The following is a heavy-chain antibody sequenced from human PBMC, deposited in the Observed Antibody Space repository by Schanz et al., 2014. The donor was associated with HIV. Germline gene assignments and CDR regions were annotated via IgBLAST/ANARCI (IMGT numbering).Heavy chain of an antibody. J-gene: IGHJ4*02. CDR2: IKHSGIP. D-gene: IGHD3-16*01. CDR3: ARDGGRRGGERQLFGY. CDR1: GGSFSGYY. Sequence: QVQLQQWGAGLLKPSETLSLTCAVYGGSFSGYYWSWIRQPPGKGLEWIGEIKHSGIPNYNPSLESRVTCAVDPSKTQSSRKSSSGTAADTAVYYCARDGGRRGGERQLFGYWGQGTLVTVSS. V-gene: IGHV4-34*01.